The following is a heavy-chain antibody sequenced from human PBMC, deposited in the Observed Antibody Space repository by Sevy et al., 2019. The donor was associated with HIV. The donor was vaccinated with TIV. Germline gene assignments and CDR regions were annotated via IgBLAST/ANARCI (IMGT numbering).Heavy chain of an antibody. CDR1: GGTFSSYP. CDR2: IIPIFGTA. J-gene: IGHJ6*03. CDR3: ARDHGVASNYYYNMDV. Sequence: ASVKVSCKASGGTFSSYPISWVRQAPGQGLEWMGRIIPIFGTANYAQKFHGRVTITADEATTTAYMELSSLRSEDTAVYYCARDHGVASNYYYNMDVWGKGTTVTVSS. V-gene: IGHV1-69*13. D-gene: IGHD2-15*01.